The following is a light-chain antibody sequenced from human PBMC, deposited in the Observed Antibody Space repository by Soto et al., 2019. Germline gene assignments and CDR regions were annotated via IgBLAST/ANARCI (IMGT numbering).Light chain of an antibody. CDR2: GAS. V-gene: IGKV3-15*01. J-gene: IGKJ3*01. CDR1: QSVSSK. Sequence: EIVLPQSPATLSVSPGEGATLSCRASQSVSSKLAWYQQKPGQAPRLLIYGASTRATAIPARFSGSESGSEFALTISSLQSEDCAVYYCQQYDNWPFTFGPGTKVYSK. CDR3: QQYDNWPFT.